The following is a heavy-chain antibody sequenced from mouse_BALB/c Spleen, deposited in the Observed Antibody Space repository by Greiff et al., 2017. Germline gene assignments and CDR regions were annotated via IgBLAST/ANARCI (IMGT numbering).Heavy chain of an antibody. CDR3: VSFDY. J-gene: IGHJ2*01. CDR2: IDPANGNT. Sequence: EVQLQQSGAELVKSVASVKLSCTASGFNIKDTYMHWVKQRPEQGLEWIGRIDPANGNTKYDPKFQGKATITADTSSNTAYLQLSSLTSEDTAVYYCVSFDYWGQGTTLTVSS. CDR1: GFNIKDTY. V-gene: IGHV14-3*02.